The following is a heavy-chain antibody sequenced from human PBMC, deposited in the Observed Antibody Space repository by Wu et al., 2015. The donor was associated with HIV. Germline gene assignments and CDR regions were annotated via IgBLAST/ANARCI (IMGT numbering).Heavy chain of an antibody. J-gene: IGHJ3*02. CDR3: ATRIGKHGSLLNI. CDR2: INPGPNKV. CDR1: GYTFTSNH. D-gene: IGHD1-1*01. Sequence: QVQLVQSGAEVRKPGASVKVSCKTSGYTFTSNHIHWVRQAPGPGLEWLGVINPGPNKVSYAQKFQGRVTMTRDTSTGTVYMELSSLTSADTAVYYCATRIGKHGSLLNIWGQGTTVTVSS. V-gene: IGHV1-46*03.